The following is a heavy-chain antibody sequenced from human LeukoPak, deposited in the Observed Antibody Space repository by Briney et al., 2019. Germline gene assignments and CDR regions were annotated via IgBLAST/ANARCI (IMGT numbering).Heavy chain of an antibody. D-gene: IGHD1-26*01. J-gene: IGHJ4*02. CDR1: GGSISSSDYY. CDR2: ISSSGST. CDR3: ARRTSSPVGAIDY. Sequence: PSETLSLTCTVSGGSISSSDYYWGWIRQPPEKGLEWIGAISSSGSTYYNPSLKGRVTISVDSSKNQFSLKLSSVTAADTAVYYCARRTSSPVGAIDYWGQGTLVTVSS. V-gene: IGHV4-39*01.